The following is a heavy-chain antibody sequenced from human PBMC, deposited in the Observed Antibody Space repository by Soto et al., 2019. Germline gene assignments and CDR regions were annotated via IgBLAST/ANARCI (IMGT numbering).Heavy chain of an antibody. CDR3: AKFWRDFWSGYHYYFDY. Sequence: GGSLRLSCAASGFTFSSYAMSWVRQAPGKGLEWVSAISGSGGSTYYADSVKGRFTISRDNSKNTLYLQMDSLRAEDTAVYYCAKFWRDFWSGYHYYFDYWGQGALVTVSS. J-gene: IGHJ4*02. CDR2: ISGSGGST. D-gene: IGHD3-3*01. CDR1: GFTFSSYA. V-gene: IGHV3-23*01.